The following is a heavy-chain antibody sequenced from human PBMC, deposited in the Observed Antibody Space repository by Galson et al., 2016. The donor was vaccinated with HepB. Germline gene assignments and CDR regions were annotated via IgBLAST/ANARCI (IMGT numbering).Heavy chain of an antibody. CDR1: GDSVSSYVAA. Sequence: CAISGDSVSSYVAAWHWIRQSPSRGLEWLGRTYYRSKWYNDYAVSVKSRVTINPDTSKNQFSLHLNSVTPEDTAVYYCARGGGPLHTAMVVDHFDYWGQGTLVSVSS. CDR3: ARGGGPLHTAMVVDHFDY. V-gene: IGHV6-1*01. D-gene: IGHD5-18*01. J-gene: IGHJ4*02. CDR2: TYYRSKWYN.